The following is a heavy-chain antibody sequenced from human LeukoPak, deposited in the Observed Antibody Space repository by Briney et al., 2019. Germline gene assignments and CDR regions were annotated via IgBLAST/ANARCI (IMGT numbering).Heavy chain of an antibody. Sequence: ASVKVSCKASGYTFTSYGISWVRQAPGQGLEWMGWISGYNGNTNYAQKLQGRVTMTTDTSTSTAYMELRSLRSDDTAVYYCARGSLDLLWFGESNSPIDYWGQGTLVTVSS. CDR3: ARGSLDLLWFGESNSPIDY. V-gene: IGHV1-18*01. CDR2: ISGYNGNT. J-gene: IGHJ4*02. D-gene: IGHD3-10*01. CDR1: GYTFTSYG.